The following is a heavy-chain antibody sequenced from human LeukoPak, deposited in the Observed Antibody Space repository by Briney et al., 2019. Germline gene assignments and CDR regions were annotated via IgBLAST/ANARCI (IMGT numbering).Heavy chain of an antibody. CDR2: ISSSSSPT. CDR1: GFTFSTYA. Sequence: GGSLRLSCAASGFTFSTYAMNWVRQAPGRGLEWVSYISSSSSPTYYADSVQGRFTISRDNAKNSLYLQMNSLRGEDTAVYYCARDDGGYWGQGTLVTVSS. J-gene: IGHJ4*02. D-gene: IGHD3-16*01. V-gene: IGHV3-48*01. CDR3: ARDDGGY.